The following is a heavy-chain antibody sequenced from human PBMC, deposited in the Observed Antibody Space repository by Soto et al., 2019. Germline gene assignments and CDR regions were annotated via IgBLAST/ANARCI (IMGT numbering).Heavy chain of an antibody. CDR3: ARDGEWLRNYYYYYGMDV. Sequence: QVQLVESGGGVVQPGRSLRLSCAASGFTFSSYAMHWVRQAPGKGLEWVAVISYEGSNKYYADSVKGRFTISRDNSKNTWYLQMNSLRAEDTAVYYCARDGEWLRNYYYYYGMDVWGQGTTVTVSS. CDR1: GFTFSSYA. V-gene: IGHV3-30-3*01. D-gene: IGHD3-3*01. CDR2: ISYEGSNK. J-gene: IGHJ6*02.